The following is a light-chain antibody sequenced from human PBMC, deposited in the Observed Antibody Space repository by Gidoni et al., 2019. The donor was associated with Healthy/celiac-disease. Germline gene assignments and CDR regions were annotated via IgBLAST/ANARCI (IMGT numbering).Light chain of an antibody. CDR3: QQYNSYSGT. J-gene: IGKJ2*01. CDR2: DAS. Sequence: DIQMTQSPSTLSASVGDRVTITCRASQSISSWLAWYQQKPGKAPKLLIYDASSLESGVPSRFSGSGSGTEFTLTISSLQPYDFATYYCQQYNSYSGTFXQXTKLEIK. V-gene: IGKV1-5*01. CDR1: QSISSW.